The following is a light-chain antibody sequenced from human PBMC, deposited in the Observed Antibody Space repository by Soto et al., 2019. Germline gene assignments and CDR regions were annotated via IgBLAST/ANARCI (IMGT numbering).Light chain of an antibody. V-gene: IGKV1-6*01. CDR3: LQDYNYPYT. J-gene: IGKJ2*01. Sequence: AIQMTQSPSSLSASVGDRVTITCRASQGISSDLGWYQHKPGKAPKLLIYDASNLQTVVPSRFSGSGSGTDFTLTISSLQPEDFATYYCLQDYNYPYTSGQGTKLEIK. CDR2: DAS. CDR1: QGISSD.